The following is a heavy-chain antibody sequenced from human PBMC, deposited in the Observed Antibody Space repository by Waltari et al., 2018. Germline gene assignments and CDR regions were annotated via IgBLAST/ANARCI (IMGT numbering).Heavy chain of an antibody. V-gene: IGHV1-2*02. CDR1: GYTIGDYY. D-gene: IGHD4-4*01. J-gene: IGHJ4*02. CDR2: INPDTGGT. Sequence: QVQLVQSGAEVKKPGASLKVSCKASGYTIGDYYIHWVRQAPGQGLEWMGWINPDTGGTNYAQKFQGRVTMTWDTSISTSYMELTRLRSDDTALYYCATVTTTFDYWGRGTLVTVSS. CDR3: ATVTTTFDY.